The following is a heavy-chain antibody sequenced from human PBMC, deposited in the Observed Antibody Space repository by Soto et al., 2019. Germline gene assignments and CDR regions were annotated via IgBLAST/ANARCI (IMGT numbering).Heavy chain of an antibody. J-gene: IGHJ6*01. D-gene: IGHD6-19*01. CDR1: GGSFTGYL. CDR2: TSHRGVT. CDR3: ARVAEVAGGFYYGMGV. Sequence: QVQLQQWGAGLLKPSETLSLTCAVYGGSFTGYLWSWIRQPPGKGLEWIGETSHRGVTDYNPSLKSRVTISADTSKNQFSLTLSTVTAADTAVYYCARVAEVAGGFYYGMGVWGQGTTVTVSS. V-gene: IGHV4-34*01.